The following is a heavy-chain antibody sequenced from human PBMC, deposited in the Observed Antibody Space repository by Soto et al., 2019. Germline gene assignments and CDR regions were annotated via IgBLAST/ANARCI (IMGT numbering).Heavy chain of an antibody. V-gene: IGHV1-69*04. D-gene: IGHD2-15*01. CDR3: ARDGSPCSGGSCYTYCFDY. CDR1: GGTFSSYT. Sequence: QVQLVHSGAEVKKPGSSVKVSCKASGGTFSSYTISWVRQAPGQGLEWMGRIIPILGIANYAQKFQGRVTITADKSTSTAYMELSSLRSEYTAVYYCARDGSPCSGGSCYTYCFDYWGQGSLVTVSS. J-gene: IGHJ4*02. CDR2: IIPILGIA.